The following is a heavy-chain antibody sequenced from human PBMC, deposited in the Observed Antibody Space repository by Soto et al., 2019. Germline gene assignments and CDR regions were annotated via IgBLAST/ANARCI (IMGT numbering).Heavy chain of an antibody. CDR1: GFTFSSYA. Sequence: PGGSLRLSCAASGFTFSSYAMHWVRQAPGKGLERVAVISYDGSNKYYADSVKGRFTISRDNSKNTLYLQMNSLRAEDTAVYYCARGRYDFWSGYYTGLDSYGMDVWGKGPTVTVSS. V-gene: IGHV3-30-3*01. J-gene: IGHJ6*04. CDR2: ISYDGSNK. D-gene: IGHD3-3*01. CDR3: ARGRYDFWSGYYTGLDSYGMDV.